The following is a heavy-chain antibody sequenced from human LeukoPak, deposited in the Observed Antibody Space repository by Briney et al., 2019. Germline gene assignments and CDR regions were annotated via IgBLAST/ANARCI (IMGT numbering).Heavy chain of an antibody. CDR2: ISGSGGST. Sequence: GALRLSCAAPGFTFSSYAMSWVRQAPGKGLEWVSAISGSGGSTYYADSVKGRFTISRDNSKNTLYLQMNSLRAEDTAVYYCAKDGDEGYGDYPYYFDYWGQGTLVTVSS. J-gene: IGHJ4*02. CDR3: AKDGDEGYGDYPYYFDY. V-gene: IGHV3-23*01. D-gene: IGHD4-17*01. CDR1: GFTFSSYA.